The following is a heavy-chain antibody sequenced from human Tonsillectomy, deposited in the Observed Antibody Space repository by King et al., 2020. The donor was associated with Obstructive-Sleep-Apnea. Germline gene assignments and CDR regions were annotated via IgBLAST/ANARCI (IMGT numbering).Heavy chain of an antibody. V-gene: IGHV1-8*01. CDR2: MNPNSGNT. J-gene: IGHJ4*02. CDR1: GYAFTSYD. CDR3: ARSGVVATTQY. D-gene: IGHD5-12*01. Sequence: QLVQSGAEVKKPGASVKVSCKASGYAFTSYDINWVRQATGQGLEWMRWMNPNSGNTGYAQKFQGRVTMTRNTSITTAYMWLNGLRSEDTAVYYCARSGVVATTQYWGQGTLVTVSS.